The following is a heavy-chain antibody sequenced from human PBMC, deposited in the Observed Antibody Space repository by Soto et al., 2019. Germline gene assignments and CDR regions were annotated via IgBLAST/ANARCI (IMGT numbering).Heavy chain of an antibody. V-gene: IGHV1-46*01. CDR1: GYTFTSFY. CDR3: PSSPAFSSSWYGIPPHPSHGMDV. Sequence: QMQLVQSGAEVKRPGASVRVSCKSSGYTFTSFYIHWVRQAPGQGLEWMGISNPSGGITNFAQRFQRRVTMTRDMSTITHYMELSSLKSDNTAVYYCPSSPAFSSSWYGIPPHPSHGMDVWGQGTTVIVS. J-gene: IGHJ6*02. CDR2: SNPSGGIT. D-gene: IGHD6-13*01.